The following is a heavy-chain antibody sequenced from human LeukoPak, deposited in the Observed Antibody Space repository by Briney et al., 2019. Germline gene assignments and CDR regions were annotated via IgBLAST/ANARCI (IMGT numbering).Heavy chain of an antibody. V-gene: IGHV4-39*01. CDR2: IYYSGNT. J-gene: IGHJ4*02. D-gene: IGHD5-18*01. Sequence: SETLSLTCTVSGGSISSSSYYWGWIRQPPGKGLEWIGSIYYSGNTYYNPSLKGRVTMSVDTSKNQFSLRLSSVTAADTAVYYCARQDTAMVAFDYWGQGTLVTVSS. CDR1: GGSISSSSYY. CDR3: ARQDTAMVAFDY.